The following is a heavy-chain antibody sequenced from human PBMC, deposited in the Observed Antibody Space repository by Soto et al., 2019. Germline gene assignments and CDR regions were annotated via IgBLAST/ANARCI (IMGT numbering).Heavy chain of an antibody. V-gene: IGHV1-18*01. CDR1: GYTFTSYG. CDR3: ARRQNYDILTGYPGGDYFDY. Sequence: ASVKVSCKASGYTFTSYGISWVRQAPGQGLEWMGWISAYNGNTNYAQKLQGRVTMTTDTSTSTAYMELRSLRSDDTAVYYCARRQNYDILTGYPGGDYFDYWGQGTLVTVSS. CDR2: ISAYNGNT. D-gene: IGHD3-9*01. J-gene: IGHJ4*02.